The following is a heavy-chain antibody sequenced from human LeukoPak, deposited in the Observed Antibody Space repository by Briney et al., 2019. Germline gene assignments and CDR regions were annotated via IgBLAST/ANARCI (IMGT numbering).Heavy chain of an antibody. Sequence: PSETLSLTCAVYGGSFSGYYWSWLRQPPGKGLEWIGSIYHSGSTYYNPSLKSRVTISVDTSKNQFSLKLSSVTAADTAVYYCAANSGYDQTDYWGQGTLVTVSS. V-gene: IGHV4-34*01. CDR2: IYHSGST. J-gene: IGHJ4*02. CDR1: GGSFSGYY. CDR3: AANSGYDQTDY. D-gene: IGHD5-12*01.